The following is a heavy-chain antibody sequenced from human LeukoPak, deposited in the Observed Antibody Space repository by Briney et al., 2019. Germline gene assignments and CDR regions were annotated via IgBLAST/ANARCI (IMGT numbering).Heavy chain of an antibody. CDR2: TYYRSKWYN. CDR3: ARGPHGYSSGWYRFDY. V-gene: IGHV6-1*01. D-gene: IGHD6-19*01. J-gene: IGHJ4*02. Sequence: SQTLSLTCAISGDSVSSNSAAWNWIRQSPSRGLEWLGRTYYRSKWYNDYAVSVKSRITINPDTSKNQFSLQLNSVPPEDTAVYYCARGPHGYSSGWYRFDYWGQGTLVTVSS. CDR1: GDSVSSNSAA.